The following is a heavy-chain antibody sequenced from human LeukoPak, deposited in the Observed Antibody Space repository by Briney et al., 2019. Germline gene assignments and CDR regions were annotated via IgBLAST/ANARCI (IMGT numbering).Heavy chain of an antibody. D-gene: IGHD1/OR15-1a*01. CDR3: ARNNDMDV. V-gene: IGHV3-7*03. J-gene: IGHJ6*02. CDR1: GVILSNHW. Sequence: GGSLRLSCAASGVILSNHWMTWVRQAPGKGPEWVANMNKDGSQKYYVDSVKGRFTISRDTAKNSLYLQMNNLRVEDTALYYCARNNDMDVWGQGTTVIVSS. CDR2: MNKDGSQK.